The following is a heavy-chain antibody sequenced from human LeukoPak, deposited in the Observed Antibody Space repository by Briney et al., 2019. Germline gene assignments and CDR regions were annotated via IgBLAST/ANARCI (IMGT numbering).Heavy chain of an antibody. CDR3: ATMKGGGGDPIGGFDF. CDR1: GFTFRSSA. D-gene: IGHD2-21*02. CDR2: IRDGGDAT. V-gene: IGHV3-23*01. Sequence: PGGSLRLSCAASGFTFRSSAMAWVRQAPGKGLEWVSTIRDGGDATYYADSVKGRFTISGDNSRHPLYLQMNSLRADDTAVYYCATMKGGGGDPIGGFDFWGRGTLVTVSS. J-gene: IGHJ4*02.